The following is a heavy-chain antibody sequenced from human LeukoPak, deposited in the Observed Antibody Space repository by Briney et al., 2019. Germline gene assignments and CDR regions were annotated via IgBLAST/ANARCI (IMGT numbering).Heavy chain of an antibody. CDR2: ISSSSSTI. CDR1: GFTFSSYS. CDR3: ARTPDAGWVLSDH. D-gene: IGHD2-8*01. Sequence: GGSLRLSCAASGFTFSSYSMNWVRQAPGKGLEWVSYISSSSSTIYYADSVKGRFTISRDNAKNSLYLQMNSLRAEDTAVYYCARTPDAGWVLSDHWGQGTLVTVSS. V-gene: IGHV3-48*01. J-gene: IGHJ4*02.